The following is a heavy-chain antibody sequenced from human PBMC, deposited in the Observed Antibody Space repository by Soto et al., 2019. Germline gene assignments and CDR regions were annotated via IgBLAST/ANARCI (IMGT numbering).Heavy chain of an antibody. J-gene: IGHJ2*01. CDR1: GDAISRHY. V-gene: IGHV4-59*11. CDR3: ARTSGGNSQFFDL. Sequence: QVQLQESGPGLVKPSETLSLTCSVSGDAISRHYWSWIRQSPGKGLEWLGYFFHTGTALYNPSHRSRVSMSVDTSKNQFSLKQTSVIAADTAVYFCARTSGGNSQFFDLWGRGTLVTVSS. D-gene: IGHD4-4*01. CDR2: FFHTGTA.